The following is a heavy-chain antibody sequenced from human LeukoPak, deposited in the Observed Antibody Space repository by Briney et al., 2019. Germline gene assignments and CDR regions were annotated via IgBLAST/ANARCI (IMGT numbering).Heavy chain of an antibody. J-gene: IGHJ5*02. CDR2: ISYDGSNK. D-gene: IGHD2-15*01. CDR1: GFTFSSYA. CDR3: ARAHHCSGGSCYHPGEGYSWFDP. V-gene: IGHV3-30*04. Sequence: PGRSLRLSCAASGFTFSSYAMHWVRQAPGKGLEWVAVISYDGSNKYYADSVKGRFTISRDDSKNTLYLQMNSLRAEDTAVYYCARAHHCSGGSCYHPGEGYSWFDPWGQGTLVTVSS.